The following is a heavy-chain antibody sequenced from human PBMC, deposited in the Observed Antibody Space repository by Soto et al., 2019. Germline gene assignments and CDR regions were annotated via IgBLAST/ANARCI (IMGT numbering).Heavy chain of an antibody. CDR2: IIPILGIA. Sequence: QVQLVQSGAEVKKPGSSVKVSCKASGGTFSSYTISWVRQAPGQGLEWMGRIIPILGIANYAQKFQGRVTITADKPTSPDYKELGSLRSEDTAVYYCARFSGGSCWHCGYFQHWGQGTLVTVSS. D-gene: IGHD2-15*01. CDR1: GGTFSSYT. V-gene: IGHV1-69*02. J-gene: IGHJ1*01. CDR3: ARFSGGSCWHCGYFQH.